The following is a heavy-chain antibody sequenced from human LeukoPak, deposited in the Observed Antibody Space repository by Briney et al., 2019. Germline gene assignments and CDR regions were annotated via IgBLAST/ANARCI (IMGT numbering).Heavy chain of an antibody. CDR1: GFTFRTYG. CDR3: AKDSLSYGSGSYYIALYAFDI. V-gene: IGHV3-30*02. Sequence: GGSLRVSRVPSGFTFRTYGMHWVRQAPARGVEWVAFIRLVGCNKYYADSVKGRFTISRDNSKNTLYLQMNSLRAEDTAVYYCAKDSLSYGSGSYYIALYAFDIWGQGTMVTVSS. D-gene: IGHD3-10*01. CDR2: IRLVGCNK. J-gene: IGHJ3*02.